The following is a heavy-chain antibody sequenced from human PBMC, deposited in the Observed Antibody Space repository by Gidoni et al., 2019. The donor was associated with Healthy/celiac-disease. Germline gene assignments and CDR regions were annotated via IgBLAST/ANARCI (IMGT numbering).Heavy chain of an antibody. Sequence: ADSVKGRFTISRDNSKNTLYLQMNSLRAEDTAVYYCAKDRTYYYGSVSYYKLGYFDYWGQGTLVTVSS. J-gene: IGHJ4*02. CDR3: AKDRTYYYGSVSYYKLGYFDY. V-gene: IGHV3-30*02. D-gene: IGHD3-10*01.